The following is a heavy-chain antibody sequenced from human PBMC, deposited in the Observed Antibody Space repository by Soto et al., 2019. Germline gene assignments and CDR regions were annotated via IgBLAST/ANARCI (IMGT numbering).Heavy chain of an antibody. CDR2: ISYDGSNK. CDR3: ARGTSSGWYYFDC. Sequence: QVQLVESGGGVVQPGRSLRLSCAASGFTFSNYAIHWVRQAPGKGLEWVAAISYDGSNKYYADSVKGRFTISRDNSKSTLYLQVNSLRADDTAVYYCARGTSSGWYYFDCWGQGTLVTVSS. J-gene: IGHJ4*02. CDR1: GFTFSNYA. D-gene: IGHD6-19*01. V-gene: IGHV3-30-3*01.